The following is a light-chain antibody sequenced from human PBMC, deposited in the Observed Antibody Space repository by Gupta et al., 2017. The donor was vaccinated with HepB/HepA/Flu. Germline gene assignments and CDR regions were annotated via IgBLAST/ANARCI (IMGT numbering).Light chain of an antibody. CDR1: SSNIGAGFD. CDR2: DNR. Sequence: QSVLAQPPSVSGAPGQRASLSCTGTSSNIGAGFDVHWYQQFPGTAPKLLIFDNRNRPSGVPDRFSGSKSGTSASLAITGLQTDDEADYYCQSYDRSLSGRVFGGGTKLTV. V-gene: IGLV1-40*01. CDR3: QSYDRSLSGRV. J-gene: IGLJ3*02.